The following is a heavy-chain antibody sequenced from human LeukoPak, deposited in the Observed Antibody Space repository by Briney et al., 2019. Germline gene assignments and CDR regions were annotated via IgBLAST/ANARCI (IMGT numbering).Heavy chain of an antibody. J-gene: IGHJ4*02. CDR1: GGSISSSSYY. D-gene: IGHD1-26*01. Sequence: SETLSLTCTVSGGSISSSSYYWSWIRQPPGKGLEWIAYIYYSGSTNYNPSLKSRVTISVDTPNNQFSLKLSSVTAADTAVYYCARRVGDKDYFDYWGQGTLVTVSS. CDR3: ARRVGDKDYFDY. V-gene: IGHV4-61*01. CDR2: IYYSGST.